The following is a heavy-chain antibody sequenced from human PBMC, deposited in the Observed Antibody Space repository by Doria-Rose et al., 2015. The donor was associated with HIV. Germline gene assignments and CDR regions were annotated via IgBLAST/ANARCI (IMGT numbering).Heavy chain of an antibody. CDR1: GVSLSSPGMG. CDR2: IFSDDER. D-gene: IGHD6-13*01. Sequence: QVTLRESGPVLVKPTETLTLTCTVSGVSLSSPGMGVSWIRQPPGKALEWLANIFSDDERSYKTSLKSRLTIARRTSKSQVVLTMTDMDPVDTATYYCARIKSSRWYHKYYFDFWGQGTLVIASA. CDR3: ARIKSSRWYHKYYFDF. V-gene: IGHV2-26*01. J-gene: IGHJ4*02.